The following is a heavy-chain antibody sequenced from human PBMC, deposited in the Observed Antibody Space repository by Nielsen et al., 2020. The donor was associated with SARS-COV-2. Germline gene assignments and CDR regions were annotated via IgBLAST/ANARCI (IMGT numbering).Heavy chain of an antibody. CDR1: GYTFANHD. V-gene: IGHV1-8*01. CDR2: MNPNIGKA. Sequence: ASVKVSCKTSGYTFANHDIHWVRQASGQGLVWMGWMNPNIGKAGYAQRFQGRLTMTSDTSTSTAYMELSSLRSEDTAVYYCARPTFLPVARGSNSFDAFDMWGQGTMVTVSS. J-gene: IGHJ3*02. CDR3: ARPTFLPVARGSNSFDAFDM. D-gene: IGHD2/OR15-2a*01.